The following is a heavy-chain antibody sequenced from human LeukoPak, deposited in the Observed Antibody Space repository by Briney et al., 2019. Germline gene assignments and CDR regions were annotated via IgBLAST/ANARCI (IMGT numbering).Heavy chain of an antibody. J-gene: IGHJ4*02. D-gene: IGHD2-2*01. CDR3: ARVGFTTSWSNFDY. CDR2: INPNSGDT. Sequence: ASVKVSCKASGYTFTGYYMHWVRQAPGQGLEWMGWINPNSGDTKYSQKFQGRVTTTRDTSISTAYMELSRLRSDDTAVYYCARVGFTTSWSNFDYWGQGTLVTVSS. V-gene: IGHV1-2*02. CDR1: GYTFTGYY.